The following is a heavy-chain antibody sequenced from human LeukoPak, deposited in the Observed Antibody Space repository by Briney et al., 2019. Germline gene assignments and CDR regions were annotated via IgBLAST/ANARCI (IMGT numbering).Heavy chain of an antibody. D-gene: IGHD6-19*01. CDR1: GYGFTSYW. CDR2: IDPSDSYT. CDR3: ARHSAGIVVAGK. J-gene: IGHJ4*02. Sequence: HGESLKISCKGSGYGFTSYWISWVRQMPGKGLEWMGRIDPSDSYTNYSPSFQGHVTISADKPISTVYLQWSSLKASDTAMYYCARHSAGIVVAGKWGQGTLVTVSS. V-gene: IGHV5-10-1*01.